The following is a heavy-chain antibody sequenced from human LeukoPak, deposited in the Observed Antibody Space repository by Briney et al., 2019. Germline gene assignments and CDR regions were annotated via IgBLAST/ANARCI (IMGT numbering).Heavy chain of an antibody. D-gene: IGHD6-19*01. CDR1: GFTFSSYG. Sequence: GGSLRLSCEASGFTFSSYGMSWVRQAPGKGLEWVSGISGSGGTTYYGDSVQGRFTISRDNSKNTLFLHMSSLRAEDTAVYYCARDLAVAGARYFDYCGQGTLVTVSS. V-gene: IGHV3-23*01. CDR2: ISGSGGTT. CDR3: ARDLAVAGARYFDY. J-gene: IGHJ4*02.